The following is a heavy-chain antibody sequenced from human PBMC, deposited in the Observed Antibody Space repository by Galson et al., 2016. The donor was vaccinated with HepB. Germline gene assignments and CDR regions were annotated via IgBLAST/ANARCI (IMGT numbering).Heavy chain of an antibody. CDR3: ARTHYYGSSGYQYHFDY. J-gene: IGHJ4*02. D-gene: IGHD3-22*01. CDR2: ISGSGGGT. V-gene: IGHV3-23*01. Sequence: SLRLSCAASGFTFSSYAVSWVRQAPGKGLEWVSVISGSGGGTPYADSVKGRFTISRDNSKNMLYLQMNSLRAEDTAIYYCARTHYYGSSGYQYHFDYWGQGTLVTVSS. CDR1: GFTFSSYA.